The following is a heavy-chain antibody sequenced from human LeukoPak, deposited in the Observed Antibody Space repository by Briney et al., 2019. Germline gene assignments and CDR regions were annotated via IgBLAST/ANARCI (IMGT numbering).Heavy chain of an antibody. V-gene: IGHV1-18*01. Sequence: ASVKVSCKASGYAFTSYGISWVRQAPGQGLEWMGWISIYNGNTDYAQKLRGGATMTTDTSPSTAHLELRGLRSDDTAVYYCARITYDFWSGYYMPDDPWGQGTLVTVSS. CDR1: GYAFTSYG. CDR3: ARITYDFWSGYYMPDDP. D-gene: IGHD3-3*01. CDR2: ISIYNGNT. J-gene: IGHJ5*02.